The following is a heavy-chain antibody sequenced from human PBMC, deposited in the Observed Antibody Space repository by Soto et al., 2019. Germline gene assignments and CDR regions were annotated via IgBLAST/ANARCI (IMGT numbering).Heavy chain of an antibody. CDR2: RSYDGSNK. J-gene: IGHJ4*02. CDR3: ARAYYDSSGSEDY. Sequence: GSLRLSCAASGFTFSSYAMHCVRQAPGKGLEGVAVRSYDGSNKYYADSVKGRFTISIDNSKNTLYLQMNSLRAEDTAVYYCARAYYDSSGSEDYWGQGTMVTVSS. D-gene: IGHD3-22*01. CDR1: GFTFSSYA. V-gene: IGHV3-30-3*01.